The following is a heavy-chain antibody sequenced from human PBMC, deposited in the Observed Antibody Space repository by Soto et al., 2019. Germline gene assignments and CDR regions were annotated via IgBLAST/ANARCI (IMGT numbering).Heavy chain of an antibody. CDR2: INPNSGGT. J-gene: IGHJ6*02. Sequence: GASVKVSCKASGYTFTGYYMHWVRQAPGQGLEWMGWINPNSGGTNYAQKFQGWVTMTRDTSISTAYMELSRLRSDDTAVYYCARDRGVNFYYYYGMEVWGQGTTVTVSS. V-gene: IGHV1-2*04. CDR3: ARDRGVNFYYYYGMEV. CDR1: GYTFTGYY.